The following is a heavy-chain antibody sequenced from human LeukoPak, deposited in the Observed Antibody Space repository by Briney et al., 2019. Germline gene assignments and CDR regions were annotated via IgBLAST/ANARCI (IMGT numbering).Heavy chain of an antibody. CDR3: ARDPYEDYYDSSGYYHMDV. J-gene: IGHJ6*03. D-gene: IGHD3-22*01. Sequence: GGSLRLSCAASGFTFSSYSMNWVRQAPGKGLEWVSSISSSSSNIYYADSVKGRFTISRDNAKNSLYLQMNSLRAEDTAVYYCARDPYEDYYDSSGYYHMDVWGQGTTVTVSS. CDR1: GFTFSSYS. CDR2: ISSSSSNI. V-gene: IGHV3-21*01.